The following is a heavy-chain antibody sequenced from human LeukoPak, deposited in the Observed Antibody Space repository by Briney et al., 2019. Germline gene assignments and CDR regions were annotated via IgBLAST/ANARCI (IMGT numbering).Heavy chain of an antibody. CDR3: AKQLGYCSDGSCYFPY. CDR2: ISNNGGYT. J-gene: IGHJ4*02. D-gene: IGHD2-15*01. CDR1: GFTFSSSA. Sequence: GGSLRLSCAASGFTFSSSAMSWVRQAPGKGLEWVAAISNNGGYTYYADSVQGRFTISRDNSKSTLCLQMNSLRAEDTAVYYCAKQLGYCSDGSCYFPYWGQGTLVTVSS. V-gene: IGHV3-23*01.